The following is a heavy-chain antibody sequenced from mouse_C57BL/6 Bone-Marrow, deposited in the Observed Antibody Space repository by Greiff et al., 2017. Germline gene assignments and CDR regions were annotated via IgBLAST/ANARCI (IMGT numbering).Heavy chain of an antibody. J-gene: IGHJ2*01. CDR3: ARWGGFYYFDY. CDR2: IYPGSGNT. Sequence: QVQLQQSGAELVRPGASVKLSCKASGYTFTDYYINWVKQRPGQGLEWIARIYPGSGNTYYNEKFKGKATLTAEKSSSTAYMQLSSLTSEDSAVYFCARWGGFYYFDYWGQGTTLTVSS. CDR1: GYTFTDYY. V-gene: IGHV1-76*01.